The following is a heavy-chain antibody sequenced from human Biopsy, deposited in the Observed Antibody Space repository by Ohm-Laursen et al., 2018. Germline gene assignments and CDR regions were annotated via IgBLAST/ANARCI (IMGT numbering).Heavy chain of an antibody. CDR3: TVDLGRGFH. CDR2: IKSKSDGEAT. V-gene: IGHV3-15*01. D-gene: IGHD5-12*01. J-gene: IGHJ4*02. CDR1: GFTFTHAW. Sequence: SLRLSCSASGFTFTHAWMSWVRQGPGKGLEWLCRIKSKSDGEATDYAAAVQGRFAISRDDSTNTFYLQMNSLKSEDTGVFYCTVDLGRGFHWGQGTLVTVSS.